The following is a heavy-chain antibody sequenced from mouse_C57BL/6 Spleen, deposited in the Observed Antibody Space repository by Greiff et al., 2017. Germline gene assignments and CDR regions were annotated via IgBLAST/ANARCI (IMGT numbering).Heavy chain of an antibody. CDR1: GYTFTSYW. D-gene: IGHD2-4*01. Sequence: VQLQQPGAELVRPGSSVKLSCKASGYTFTSYWMHWVKQRPIQGLEWIGNIDPSDSETHYNQKFKDKATLTVDKSSSTAYMQLSSLTSEDSAVYYCARTYYDYLYYFDYWGQGTTLTVSS. CDR2: IDPSDSET. J-gene: IGHJ2*01. CDR3: ARTYYDYLYYFDY. V-gene: IGHV1-52*01.